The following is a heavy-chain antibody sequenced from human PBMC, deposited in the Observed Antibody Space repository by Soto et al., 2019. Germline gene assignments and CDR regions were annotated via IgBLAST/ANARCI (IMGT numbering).Heavy chain of an antibody. CDR3: AGTTSLQWYYMDV. CDR2: TYYRSRWYN. Sequence: SQTLSLTCAISGDSVSSNSAAWNWIRQSPSRGLEWLGRTYYRSRWYNDYAVSVKSRITVNPDTSKNQFSLHLNSVTHEDTAEYYCAGTTSLQWYYMDVWDKGTTVTVSS. CDR1: GDSVSSNSAA. V-gene: IGHV6-1*01. D-gene: IGHD1-7*01. J-gene: IGHJ6*03.